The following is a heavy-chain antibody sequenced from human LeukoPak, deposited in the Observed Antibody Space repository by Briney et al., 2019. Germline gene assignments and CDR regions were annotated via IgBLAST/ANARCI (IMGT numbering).Heavy chain of an antibody. Sequence: SETLSLTCTVSGGSISSYYWSWIRQPPGKGLEWIGYIHDNGSTNYNPSLKSRVTISVDTSKNQFSLKLSSVTAADTAVYYCAKGGILPPKNPRFDYWGQGTLVTVSS. V-gene: IGHV4-59*08. CDR1: GGSISSYY. J-gene: IGHJ4*02. CDR3: AKGGILPPKNPRFDY. CDR2: IHDNGST.